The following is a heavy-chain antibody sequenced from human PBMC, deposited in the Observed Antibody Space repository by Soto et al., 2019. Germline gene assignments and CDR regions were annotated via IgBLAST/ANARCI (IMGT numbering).Heavy chain of an antibody. CDR1: GFSLSTSGVG. D-gene: IGHD5-12*01. Sequence: QITLKESGPTLVKPTQTLTLTCTFSGFSLSTSGVGVGWIRQPPGKALESLALIYWDDDKRYSPSLKSRLTIPTDTSKNQVVLTMTNMDPVDTATYYCAHSRRLSGYEYYYYYYAMDVWGQGTTVTVSS. V-gene: IGHV2-5*02. J-gene: IGHJ6*02. CDR2: IYWDDDK. CDR3: AHSRRLSGYEYYYYYYAMDV.